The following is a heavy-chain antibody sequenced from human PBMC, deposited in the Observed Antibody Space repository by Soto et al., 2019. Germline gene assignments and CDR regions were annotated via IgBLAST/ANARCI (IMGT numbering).Heavy chain of an antibody. D-gene: IGHD4-4*01. J-gene: IGHJ6*03. CDR1: GYTFTTYG. CDR3: ARAMHDYSNYDYYYYMDV. Sequence: ASVKVSCKASGYTFTTYGISWVRQAPGQGLEWMGWISAYNGNTNSAQKLQGRVTMTTDTSTSTAYMELRSLRSDDTAVYYCARAMHDYSNYDYYYYMDVWGKGTTVTVSS. V-gene: IGHV1-18*01. CDR2: ISAYNGNT.